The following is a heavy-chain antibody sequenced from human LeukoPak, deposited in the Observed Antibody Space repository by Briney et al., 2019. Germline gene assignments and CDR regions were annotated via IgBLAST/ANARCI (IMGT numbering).Heavy chain of an antibody. CDR2: INHNGST. CDR1: GGSFSGYY. Sequence: TASETLSLTCAVYGGSFSGYYWSCIRQPPGKGLEWIGEINHNGSTNYNPSLKSRVTISVDTSKNQFSLKLSSVTAADTAVYYCARRDSGSYLFDYWGQGTLVTVSS. D-gene: IGHD1-26*01. CDR3: ARRDSGSYLFDY. J-gene: IGHJ4*02. V-gene: IGHV4-34*01.